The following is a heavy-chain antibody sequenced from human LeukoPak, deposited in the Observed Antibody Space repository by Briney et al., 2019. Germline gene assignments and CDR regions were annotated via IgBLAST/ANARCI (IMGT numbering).Heavy chain of an antibody. J-gene: IGHJ4*02. CDR1: GGTFSSYA. D-gene: IGHD3-22*01. V-gene: IGHV1-69*01. Sequence: SVKVSCKASGGTFSSYAISWVRQAPGQGLEWMGGIIPIFGTANYAQKFQGRVTITADESTSTAYMELSSLRSEDTAVYYCARDITMIVVAAGYWGQGTLVTVSS. CDR3: ARDITMIVVAAGY. CDR2: IIPIFGTA.